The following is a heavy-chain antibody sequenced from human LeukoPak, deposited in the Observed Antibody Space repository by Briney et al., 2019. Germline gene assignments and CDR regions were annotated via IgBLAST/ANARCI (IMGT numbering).Heavy chain of an antibody. D-gene: IGHD6-6*01. J-gene: IGHJ6*03. CDR2: INPNSGGT. Sequence: GASVKVSCTASGYTFTGYYMHWVRQAPGQGLEWMGWINPNSGGTNYAQKFQGRVTMTRDTSISTAYMELSRLRSDDTAVYYCAGTSGYYYYYYMDVWGKGTTVTVPS. V-gene: IGHV1-2*02. CDR3: AGTSGYYYYYYMDV. CDR1: GYTFTGYY.